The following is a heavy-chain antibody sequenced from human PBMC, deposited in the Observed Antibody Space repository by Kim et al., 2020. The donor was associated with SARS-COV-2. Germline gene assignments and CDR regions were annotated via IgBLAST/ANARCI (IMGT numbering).Heavy chain of an antibody. CDR3: ASDHSSSWSQNDY. CDR1: GFTFSSYG. V-gene: IGHV3-33*01. J-gene: IGHJ4*02. Sequence: GGSLRLSCAASGFTFSSYGMHWVRQAPGKGLEWVAVIWYDGSNKYYADSVKGRFTISRDNSKNTLYLQMNSLRAEDTAVYYCASDHSSSWSQNDYWGQGTLGTVSS. D-gene: IGHD6-13*01. CDR2: IWYDGSNK.